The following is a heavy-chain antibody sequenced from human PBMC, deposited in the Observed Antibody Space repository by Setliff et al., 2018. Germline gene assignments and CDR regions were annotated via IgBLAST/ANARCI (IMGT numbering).Heavy chain of an antibody. Sequence: ASVKVSCKTSGYTFSDYGTAWVRQAPGQGLEWMGWISVHTGNTFYSPKFHGRVTLTTDTSTSTAYMELRSLGSDDTAVYYCARINFYVSSGYYYASDNWGQGTLVTVSS. V-gene: IGHV1-18*04. D-gene: IGHD3-22*01. CDR2: ISVHTGNT. J-gene: IGHJ4*02. CDR1: GYTFSDYG. CDR3: ARINFYVSSGYYYASDN.